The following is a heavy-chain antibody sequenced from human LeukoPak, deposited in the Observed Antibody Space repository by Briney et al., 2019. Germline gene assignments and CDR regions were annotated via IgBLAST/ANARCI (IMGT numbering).Heavy chain of an antibody. J-gene: IGHJ4*02. CDR2: MSPSTGNT. CDR1: GYTFTSYD. V-gene: IGHV1-8*01. D-gene: IGHD7-27*01. CDR3: VGGAPNWGFDF. Sequence: ASVKVSCKAFGYTFTSYDINWVRQAPGQGFEWMGWMSPSTGNTGYAQKFQGRVTMTRYTSVSTAYMELSSLRSEDTAVYYCVGGAPNWGFDFWGQGTLVTVSS.